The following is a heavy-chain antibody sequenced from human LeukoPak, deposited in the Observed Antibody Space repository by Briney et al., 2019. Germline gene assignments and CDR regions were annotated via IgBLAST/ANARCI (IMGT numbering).Heavy chain of an antibody. CDR1: GYTFTGYY. CDR3: VRVIPSDF. V-gene: IGHV1-2*02. J-gene: IGHJ4*02. CDR2: INPNGGGT. Sequence: ASVKVSCKASGYTFTGYYIHWVRHAPGQGLEWMGWINPNGGGTNYAQQFQGRVTMTRDTSISTAYMELSSLRSDDTAVYFCVRVIPSDFWGQRTLVTVSS. D-gene: IGHD2-21*01.